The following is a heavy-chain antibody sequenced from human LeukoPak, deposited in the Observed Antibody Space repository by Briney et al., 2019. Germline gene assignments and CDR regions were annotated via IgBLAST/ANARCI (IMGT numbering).Heavy chain of an antibody. CDR3: ARALNAGCSPYYFDY. CDR2: INPNSGGT. D-gene: IGHD1-14*01. Sequence: ASVKVSCKASGYTFTGYYMHWVRQAPGQGLEWMGWINPNSGGTNYAQKFQGRVTMTRDTSISTAYMELSRLRSDDTAVYYCARALNAGCSPYYFDYWGQGTLVTVSS. CDR1: GYTFTGYY. J-gene: IGHJ4*02. V-gene: IGHV1-2*02.